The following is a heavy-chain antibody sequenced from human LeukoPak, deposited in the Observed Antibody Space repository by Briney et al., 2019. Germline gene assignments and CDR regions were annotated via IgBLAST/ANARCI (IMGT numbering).Heavy chain of an antibody. CDR3: ARSIFGVVIISRYFDY. CDR1: GGSFSGYY. J-gene: IGHJ4*02. CDR2: INHSGST. V-gene: IGHV4-34*01. Sequence: SETLSLTCAVYGGSFSGYYWSWIRQPPGKGLEWIGEINHSGSTNYNPSLKSRVTISVDTSKNQFSLKLSSVTAADTAEYYCARSIFGVVIISRYFDYWGQGTLVTVSS. D-gene: IGHD3-3*01.